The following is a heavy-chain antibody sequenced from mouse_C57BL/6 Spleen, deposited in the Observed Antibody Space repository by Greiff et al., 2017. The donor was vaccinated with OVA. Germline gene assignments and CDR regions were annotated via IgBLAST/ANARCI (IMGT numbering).Heavy chain of an antibody. V-gene: IGHV5-17*01. D-gene: IGHD1-1*01. Sequence: EVQRVESGGGLVKPGGSLKLSCAASGFTFSDYGMHWVRQAPEKGLEWVAYISSGSSTIYYADTVKGRFTISRDNTKNTLFLQKTSLRSEDTAMYYCASYGSSYGFDYWGQGTTLTVSS. CDR1: GFTFSDYG. CDR2: ISSGSSTI. CDR3: ASYGSSYGFDY. J-gene: IGHJ2*01.